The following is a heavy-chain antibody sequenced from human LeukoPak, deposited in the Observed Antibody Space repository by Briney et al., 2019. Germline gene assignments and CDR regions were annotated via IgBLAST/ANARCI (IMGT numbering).Heavy chain of an antibody. CDR3: ARDRNGNYGRWGFDY. CDR1: GFTSSSYG. Sequence: PGGSLRLSCAASGFTSSSYGMHWVRQAPGKGLEWVAVIWYDGSNKYYADSVKGRFTISRDNSKNTLYLQMNSLRAEDTAVYYCARDRNGNYGRWGFDYWGQGTLVTVSS. V-gene: IGHV3-33*01. J-gene: IGHJ4*02. D-gene: IGHD4-17*01. CDR2: IWYDGSNK.